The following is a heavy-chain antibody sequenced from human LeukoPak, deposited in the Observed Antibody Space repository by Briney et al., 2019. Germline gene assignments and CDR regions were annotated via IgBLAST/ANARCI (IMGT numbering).Heavy chain of an antibody. CDR1: GFTFSSHS. D-gene: IGHD3-22*01. Sequence: GGSLRLSCAASGFTFSSHSMNWVRQAPGKGLEWVSYISSSSSTIYYADSVKGRFTISRDNAKNSLYLQMNGLRAEDTAVYYCARGAYYYEDWGQGTLVTVSS. J-gene: IGHJ4*02. CDR3: ARGAYYYED. CDR2: ISSSSSTI. V-gene: IGHV3-48*01.